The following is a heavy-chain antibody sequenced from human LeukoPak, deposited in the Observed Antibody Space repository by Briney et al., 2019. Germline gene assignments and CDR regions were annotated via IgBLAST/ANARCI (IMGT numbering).Heavy chain of an antibody. CDR2: IRSKAYGGTT. CDR1: GFTFGDYA. Sequence: GGSLRLSCTASGFTFGDYAMSWVRQAPGKGLEWVGFIRSKAYGGTTEYAASVKGRFTISRDDSKSVAYLQMNSLKTEDTAVYYCTFYSDWGQGTLVTASS. J-gene: IGHJ4*02. CDR3: TFYSD. V-gene: IGHV3-49*04. D-gene: IGHD6-13*01.